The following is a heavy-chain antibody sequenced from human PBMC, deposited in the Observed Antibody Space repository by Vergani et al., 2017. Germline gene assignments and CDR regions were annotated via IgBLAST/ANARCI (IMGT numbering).Heavy chain of an antibody. J-gene: IGHJ6*03. CDR3: ARDGGYCSGGSCYSYMDV. CDR2: ISWNSGSI. CDR1: GFTFDDYA. D-gene: IGHD2-15*01. Sequence: EVQLVESGGGLVQPGRSLRLSCAASGFTFDDYAMHWVRQAPGKGLEWVSGISWNSGSIGYADSVKGRFTISRDNAKNSLYLQMNSLRAEDTALYYCARDGGYCSGGSCYSYMDVWGKGTTVTVSS. V-gene: IGHV3-9*01.